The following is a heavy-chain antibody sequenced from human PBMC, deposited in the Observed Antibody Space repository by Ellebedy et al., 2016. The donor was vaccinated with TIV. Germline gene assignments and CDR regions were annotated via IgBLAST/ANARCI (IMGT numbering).Heavy chain of an antibody. CDR2: IIPIFGTA. D-gene: IGHD3-3*01. V-gene: IGHV1-69*06. CDR1: GGTFSSYA. CDR3: ARGHASGQYYYYGMDV. J-gene: IGHJ6*02. Sequence: SVKVSCXASGGTFSSYAISWVRQAPGQGLEWMGGIIPIFGTANYAQKFQGRVTITADKSTSTAYMELSSLRSEDTAVYYCARGHASGQYYYYGMDVWGQGTTVTVSS.